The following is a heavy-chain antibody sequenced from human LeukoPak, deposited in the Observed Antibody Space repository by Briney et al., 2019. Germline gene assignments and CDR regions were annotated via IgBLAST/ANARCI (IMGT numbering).Heavy chain of an antibody. CDR3: ARRGYSYGRTPFDY. V-gene: IGHV4-39*01. CDR1: GGSISSSSYY. CDR2: IYYSGST. J-gene: IGHJ4*02. D-gene: IGHD5-18*01. Sequence: NPSETLSLTCTVSGGSISSSSYYWGWIRQPPGKGLEWIGSIYYSGSTYYNPSLKSRVTISVDTSKNQFYLKLSSVTAADTAVYYCARRGYSYGRTPFDYWGQGTLVTVSS.